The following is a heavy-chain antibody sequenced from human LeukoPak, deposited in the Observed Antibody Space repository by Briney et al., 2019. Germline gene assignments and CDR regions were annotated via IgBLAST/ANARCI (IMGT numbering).Heavy chain of an antibody. J-gene: IGHJ3*02. D-gene: IGHD4/OR15-4a*01. Sequence: SETLSLTCTVSGGSISSYYWSWIRQPPGKGLEWIGYTYYSGSTNYNPSLKSRVTISVDTSKNQFSLKLSSVTAADTAVYYCARHRQGAAFDIWGQGTMVTVSS. CDR1: GGSISSYY. CDR3: ARHRQGAAFDI. V-gene: IGHV4-59*08. CDR2: TYYSGST.